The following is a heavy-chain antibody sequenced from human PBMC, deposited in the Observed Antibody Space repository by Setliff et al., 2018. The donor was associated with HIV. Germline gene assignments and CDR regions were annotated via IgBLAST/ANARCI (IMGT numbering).Heavy chain of an antibody. CDR3: ARVGLWFGDKWGLDV. V-gene: IGHV3-48*04. Sequence: GGSLRLSCAASGFTFSSYSMNWVRQAPGKGLEWVSYISSSSSTIYYADSVKGRFTISRDNAKNSLYLQMNSLRAEDTAVYYCARVGLWFGDKWGLDVWGQGTTVTVLL. D-gene: IGHD3-10*01. CDR2: ISSSSSTI. J-gene: IGHJ6*02. CDR1: GFTFSSYS.